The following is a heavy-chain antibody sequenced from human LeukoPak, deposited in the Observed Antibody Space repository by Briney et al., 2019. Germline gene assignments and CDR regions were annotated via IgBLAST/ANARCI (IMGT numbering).Heavy chain of an antibody. Sequence: PGGSLRLSCAASGFSFSSYWMDWVRHAPGKGLVWVSRISSDGSTTRYADSVKGRFTISRDNAKNTLYLQMNSLRAEDTAVYYCAKWGPVATTVTTVMGHGMDVWGQGTTVTVSS. V-gene: IGHV3-74*01. D-gene: IGHD4-17*01. J-gene: IGHJ6*02. CDR3: AKWGPVATTVTTVMGHGMDV. CDR2: ISSDGSTT. CDR1: GFSFSSYW.